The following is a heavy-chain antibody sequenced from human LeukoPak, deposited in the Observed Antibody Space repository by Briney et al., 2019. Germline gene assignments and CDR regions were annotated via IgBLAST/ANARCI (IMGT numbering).Heavy chain of an antibody. CDR1: GYTFTSYD. D-gene: IGHD7-27*01. CDR3: ARGLGMADY. Sequence: ASVKVSCKASGYTFTSYDINWVRQATGQGLEWMGWINPNSGGTNYAQKFQGRVTMTRDTSISTAYMELSRLRSDDTAVYYCARGLGMADYWGQGTLVTVSS. J-gene: IGHJ4*02. CDR2: INPNSGGT. V-gene: IGHV1-2*02.